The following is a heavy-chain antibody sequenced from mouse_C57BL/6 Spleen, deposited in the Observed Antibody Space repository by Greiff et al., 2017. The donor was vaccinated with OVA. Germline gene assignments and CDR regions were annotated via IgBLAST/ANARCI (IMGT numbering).Heavy chain of an antibody. D-gene: IGHD1-1*01. CDR1: GFTFSSYG. CDR2: ISSGGSYT. Sequence: EVQLVESGGDLVKPGGSLKLSCAASGFTFSSYGMSWVRQTPDKRLEWVATISSGGSYTYYPDSVKGRFTISRDNAKNTLYLQMSSLKSEDTAMYYCARHRLITTVVATDAMDYWGQGTSVTVSS. CDR3: ARHRLITTVVATDAMDY. J-gene: IGHJ4*01. V-gene: IGHV5-6*01.